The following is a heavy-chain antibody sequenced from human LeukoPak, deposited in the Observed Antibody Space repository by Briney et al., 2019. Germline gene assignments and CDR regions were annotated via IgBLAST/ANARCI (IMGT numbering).Heavy chain of an antibody. CDR2: IRYDGSNK. CDR1: GFTFSSYG. V-gene: IGHV3-30*02. CDR3: AKEPIAVAGNEHYYYYYYMDV. J-gene: IGHJ6*03. D-gene: IGHD6-19*01. Sequence: GGSLRLSCAASGFTFSSYGMHWVRQAPGKGLEWVAFIRYDGSNKYYADSVKGRFTISRDNSKNTLYLQMNSLRAEDTAVYYCAKEPIAVAGNEHYYYYYYMDVWGKGTTVTISS.